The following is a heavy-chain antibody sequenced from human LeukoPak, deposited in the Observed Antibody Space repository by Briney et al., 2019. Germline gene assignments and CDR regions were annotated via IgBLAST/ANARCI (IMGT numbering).Heavy chain of an antibody. Sequence: GGSLTLPCAASGLTFSSYAMSWVRQAPGKGLEWVSSISGSGGSTYYADSVKGRFTISRDNSKNTLYLQMNSLRAEDTAVYYCAKQEGSGWYFDAFDIWGQGTMVTVSS. J-gene: IGHJ3*02. CDR3: AKQEGSGWYFDAFDI. V-gene: IGHV3-23*01. D-gene: IGHD6-19*01. CDR1: GLTFSSYA. CDR2: ISGSGGST.